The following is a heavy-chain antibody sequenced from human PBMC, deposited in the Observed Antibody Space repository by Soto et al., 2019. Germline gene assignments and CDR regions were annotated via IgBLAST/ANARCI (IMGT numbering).Heavy chain of an antibody. V-gene: IGHV3-23*01. D-gene: IGHD7-27*01. CDR1: GCTFSNYA. Sequence: DVQVLESGGDLVQPGESLRLSCAASGCTFSNYAMTWVRQAPGKGLEWVSTMSGSGDSIYYADSVKGRFTISRDNSKNTLYLQMNSLRADDWAVYYCATGRQMGYWGQGTLVIVSS. CDR3: ATGRQMGY. J-gene: IGHJ4*02. CDR2: MSGSGDSI.